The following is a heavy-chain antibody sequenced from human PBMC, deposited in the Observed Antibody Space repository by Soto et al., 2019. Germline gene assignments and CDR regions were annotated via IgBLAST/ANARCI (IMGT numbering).Heavy chain of an antibody. CDR2: IYYSGST. CDR3: ARSSSPSGYGSGWYSPSGY. J-gene: IGHJ4*02. V-gene: IGHV4-59*01. CDR1: GGSISSYY. Sequence: KPSETLSLTCTVSGGSISSYYWSWIRQPPGKGLEWIGYIYYSGSTNYNPSLKSRVTISVDTSKNQFSLKLSSVTAADTAVYYCARSSSPSGYGSGWYSPSGYWGQGTLVTVSS. D-gene: IGHD6-19*01.